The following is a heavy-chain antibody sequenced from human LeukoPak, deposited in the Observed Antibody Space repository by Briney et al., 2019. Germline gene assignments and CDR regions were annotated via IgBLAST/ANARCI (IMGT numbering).Heavy chain of an antibody. D-gene: IGHD6-19*01. CDR3: ARDRAQWLHYGMDV. CDR1: GYSFTSYG. CDR2: ISAYNGNT. V-gene: IGHV1-18*01. Sequence: EASVKVSCKTSGYSFTSYGISWVRQAPGQGLEWMGWISAYNGNTNYAQKLQGRVTMTTDTSTSTAYMELRSLRSDDTAVYYCARDRAQWLHYGMDVWGQGTTVTVSS. J-gene: IGHJ6*02.